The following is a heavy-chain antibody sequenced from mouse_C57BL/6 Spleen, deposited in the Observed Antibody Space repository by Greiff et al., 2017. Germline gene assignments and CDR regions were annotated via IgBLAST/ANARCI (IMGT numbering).Heavy chain of an antibody. J-gene: IGHJ1*03. D-gene: IGHD1-1*01. Sequence: QVHVKQSGTELVKPGASVKLSCKASGYTFTSYWMHWVKQRPGQGLEWIGNINPSNGGTNYNEKFKSKATLTVDKSSSTAYMQLSSLTSEDSAVYYCARDRATVVPNWYFDVWGTGTTVTVSS. CDR1: GYTFTSYW. CDR3: ARDRATVVPNWYFDV. CDR2: INPSNGGT. V-gene: IGHV1-53*01.